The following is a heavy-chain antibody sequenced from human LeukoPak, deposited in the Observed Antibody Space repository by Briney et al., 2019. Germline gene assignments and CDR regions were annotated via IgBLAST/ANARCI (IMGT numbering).Heavy chain of an antibody. CDR3: ARIAAMLRGAYSFYYMEV. CDR2: ISSSSSTI. V-gene: IGHV3-48*04. CDR1: GFTFSSYS. Sequence: PGGSLRLSCAASGFTFSSYSMNWVRQAPGKGLEWVSYISSSSSTIYYADSVKGRFTISRDNSKNSLYLQMDSLRAEDTAVFFCARIAAMLRGAYSFYYMEVWGRGTTVTISS. D-gene: IGHD3-10*01. J-gene: IGHJ6*03.